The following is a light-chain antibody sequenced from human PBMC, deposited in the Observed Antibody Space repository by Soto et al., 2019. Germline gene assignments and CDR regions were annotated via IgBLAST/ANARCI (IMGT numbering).Light chain of an antibody. CDR1: SSNIGAGYD. V-gene: IGLV1-40*01. CDR2: GNS. CDR3: QSYDSSLSGWV. Sequence: QSVLTQPPSVSGAPGQRVTISCTGSSSNIGAGYDVHWYQQLPGTAPKLLIYGNSNRPSGVPDRFSGCKSGTSASLAITGLQADDEADYYCQSYDSSLSGWVFGGGTKVTVL. J-gene: IGLJ3*02.